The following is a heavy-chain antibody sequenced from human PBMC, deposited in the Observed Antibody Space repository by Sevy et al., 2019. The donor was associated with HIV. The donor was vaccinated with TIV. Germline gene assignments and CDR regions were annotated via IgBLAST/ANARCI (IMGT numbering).Heavy chain of an antibody. V-gene: IGHV3-30-3*01. Sequence: GGSLRLSCATSGFTFSSYSMHWVRQAPGKGLGWVATISYDGSNKHYADSVKGRFTISRDNFKNSLSLQMNSLRAEDTAMYYCALERLSSDVAEYFQNWGQGTLVTVSS. CDR3: ALERLSSDVAEYFQN. D-gene: IGHD1-1*01. J-gene: IGHJ1*01. CDR2: ISYDGSNK. CDR1: GFTFSSYS.